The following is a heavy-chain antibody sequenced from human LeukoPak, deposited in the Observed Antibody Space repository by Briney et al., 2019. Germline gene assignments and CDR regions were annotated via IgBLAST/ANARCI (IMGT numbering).Heavy chain of an antibody. CDR2: VDYSGGT. CDR3: AGERGEEYSSGWYKTNYFDN. D-gene: IGHD6-19*01. CDR1: GGSISSSSYY. Sequence: SETLSLTCTVSGGSISSSSYYWGWIRQPPGKGLEWIGSVDYSGGTYYNPSLESRVAISADMSKNQFSLKLTSVTGADTAVYYCAGERGEEYSSGWYKTNYFDNWGQGIRVTVSS. J-gene: IGHJ4*02. V-gene: IGHV4-39*07.